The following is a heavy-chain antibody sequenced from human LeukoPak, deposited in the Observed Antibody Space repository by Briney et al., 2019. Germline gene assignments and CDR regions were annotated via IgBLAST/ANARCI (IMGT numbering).Heavy chain of an antibody. J-gene: IGHJ4*02. CDR3: AKERSSGTPDY. Sequence: GGSLRLSCAASGFTFSTYVMTWVRQAPGKGLEWVSALSGSGGSTFYADSVKGRVTISRDNSKNTLDLQMNSLRAEDTAVYYCAKERSSGTPDYWGQGTLVTVSS. CDR2: LSGSGGST. D-gene: IGHD6-19*01. V-gene: IGHV3-23*01. CDR1: GFTFSTYV.